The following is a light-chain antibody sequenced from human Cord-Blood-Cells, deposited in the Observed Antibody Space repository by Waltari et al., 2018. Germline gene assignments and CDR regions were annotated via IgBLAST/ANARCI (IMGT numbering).Light chain of an antibody. CDR3: SSYAGSNNFVV. J-gene: IGLJ2*01. CDR1: SSDVGGYNY. Sequence: QSALTQPPSASGSPGQSVTISCTGTSSDVGGYNYVSWYQQHPGKPPKLMIYEVSQGPSGVPDRFSGSKSGNTASLTVSGLQAEDEADYYCSSYAGSNNFVVFGGGTKLTVL. CDR2: EVS. V-gene: IGLV2-8*01.